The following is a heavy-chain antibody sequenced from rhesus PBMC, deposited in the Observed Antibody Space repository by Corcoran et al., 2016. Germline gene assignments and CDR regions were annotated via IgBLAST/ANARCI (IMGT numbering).Heavy chain of an antibody. D-gene: IGHD4-29*01. CDR2: IHPGYGST. CDR1: GYIFTSYV. V-gene: IGHV1-70*01. CDR3: AALSGSSGGY. J-gene: IGHJ4*01. Sequence: QEQLVQSGAEVKKPGASVKVSCKASGYIFTSYVISWLRQAPGQGFEWMGGIHPGYGSTSYAQKFQGRVTITADMSTSTVYMELSSLRSEDMAVYYCAALSGSSGGYWGQGVLVTVSS.